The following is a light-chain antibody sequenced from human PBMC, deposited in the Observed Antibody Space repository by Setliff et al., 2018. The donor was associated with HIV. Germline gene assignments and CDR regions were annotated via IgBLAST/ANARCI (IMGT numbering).Light chain of an antibody. CDR3: SSYTSTSTLFV. CDR1: SSYVGGYNY. CDR2: DVS. V-gene: IGLV2-14*03. J-gene: IGLJ1*01. Sequence: QSVLAQPASVSGSPGQSITISCTGTSSYVGGYNYVSWYQQHPGKAPKLRIYDVSNRPSVVSNRFSGSKSGNTASLTISGIQAEDEADYYCSSYTSTSTLFVFGTGTKVTVL.